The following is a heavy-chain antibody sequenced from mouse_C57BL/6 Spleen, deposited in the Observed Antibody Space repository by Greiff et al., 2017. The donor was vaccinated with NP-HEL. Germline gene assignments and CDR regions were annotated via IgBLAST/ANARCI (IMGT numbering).Heavy chain of an antibody. CDR3: TVRLRRYAMDY. J-gene: IGHJ4*01. CDR2: ISLKSDNYAT. V-gene: IGHV6-3*01. Sequence: EVKLEESGGGLVQPGGSMKLSCVASGFTFSNYWMNWVRQSPEKGLEWVAQISLKSDNYATNYAESVKGRFTISRDDSKSSVYLQMNNLRTEDTGIYYCTVRLRRYAMDYWGQGTSVTVSS. D-gene: IGHD2-4*01. CDR1: GFTFSNYW.